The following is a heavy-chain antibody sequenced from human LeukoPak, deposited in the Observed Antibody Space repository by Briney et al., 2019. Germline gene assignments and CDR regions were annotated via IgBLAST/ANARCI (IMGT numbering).Heavy chain of an antibody. CDR2: VNPHSGGT. Sequence: ASVKVSCKASGYTFTDYYIHWVRQAPGQGLEWMGWVNPHSGGTNFAQRFRGRVTMTRDTSISTAYMELSRLRSDDTAVYYCARDSRGLDTAYYYYYYMDVWGKGTTVTVSS. D-gene: IGHD6-13*01. CDR3: ARDSRGLDTAYYYYYYMDV. CDR1: GYTFTDYY. J-gene: IGHJ6*03. V-gene: IGHV1-2*02.